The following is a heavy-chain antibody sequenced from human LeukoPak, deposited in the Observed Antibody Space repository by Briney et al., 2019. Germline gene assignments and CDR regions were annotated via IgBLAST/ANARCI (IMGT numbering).Heavy chain of an antibody. Sequence: SVKVSCKASGGTFSSYAISWVRQAPGQGLEWMGGIIPIFGTANYAQKFQGRVTITTDESTSTAYMELSSLRSEDTAVYYCARESQPADYYYYYMDVWGKGTTVTVSS. J-gene: IGHJ6*03. V-gene: IGHV1-69*05. D-gene: IGHD1-14*01. CDR3: ARESQPADYYYYYMDV. CDR1: GGTFSSYA. CDR2: IIPIFGTA.